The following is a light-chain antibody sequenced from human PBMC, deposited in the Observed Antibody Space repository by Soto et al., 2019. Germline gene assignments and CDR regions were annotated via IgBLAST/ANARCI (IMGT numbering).Light chain of an antibody. Sequence: EIVMTQSPATLSVSPGERATLSCRASQSVSSYLAWYQQRPGLAPRLLMFDASSRANGIPDRFRGSGSGTGLTLTISSLEPEDFAVYYCQQYSSSLWPFGQGTKVDI. V-gene: IGKV3D-20*01. CDR2: DAS. CDR1: QSVSSY. CDR3: QQYSSSLWP. J-gene: IGKJ1*01.